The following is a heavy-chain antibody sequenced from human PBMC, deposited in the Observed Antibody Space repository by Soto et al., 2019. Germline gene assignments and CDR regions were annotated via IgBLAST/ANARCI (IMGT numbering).Heavy chain of an antibody. CDR3: SREAKNPGSGSLIPYYFDC. V-gene: IGHV4-30-4*01. CDR1: GGSISSGDYY. D-gene: IGHD3-10*01. Sequence: SETLSLTCTVSGGSISSGDYYWTWIRQPPGKGLEWIGYIYYSGSTHYNPSLKSRLTISLDTSKNQFSLKLSSVTAADTAVYFCSREAKNPGSGSLIPYYFDCWGQGTLVTVSS. CDR2: IYYSGST. J-gene: IGHJ4*02.